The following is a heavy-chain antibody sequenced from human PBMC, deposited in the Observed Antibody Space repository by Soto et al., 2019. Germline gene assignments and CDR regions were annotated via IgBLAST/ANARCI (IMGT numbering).Heavy chain of an antibody. CDR2: IYYSGST. V-gene: IGHV4-31*03. Sequence: SETLSLTCTVSVGSISSGGYYWSWIRQHPGKGLEWIGYIYYSGSTYYNPSLKSRVTISVDTSKNQFSLKLSSVTAADTAVYYCARQDSTQKDYFDYWGQGTLVTVS. CDR3: ARQDSTQKDYFDY. D-gene: IGHD2-2*01. J-gene: IGHJ4*02. CDR1: VGSISSGGYY.